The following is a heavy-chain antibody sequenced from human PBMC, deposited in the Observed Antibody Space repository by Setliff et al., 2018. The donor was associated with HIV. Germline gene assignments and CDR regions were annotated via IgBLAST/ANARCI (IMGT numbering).Heavy chain of an antibody. D-gene: IGHD3-22*01. CDR3: ARDYSPTFYYYDSSGTFDY. J-gene: IGHJ4*02. CDR1: GYTFTSYG. Sequence: SVKVSCKASGYTFTSYGISWVRQASGQGLEWMGGIIPILGIANYAQKFQGRVTITAVESTSTAYMELSSLRSEDTAVYYCARDYSPTFYYYDSSGTFDYWGQGTLVTSPQ. CDR2: IIPILGIA. V-gene: IGHV1-69*10.